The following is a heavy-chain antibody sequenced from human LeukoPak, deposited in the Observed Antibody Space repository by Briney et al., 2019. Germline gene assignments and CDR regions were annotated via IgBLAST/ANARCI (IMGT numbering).Heavy chain of an antibody. V-gene: IGHV4-59*01. J-gene: IGHJ4*02. CDR3: ARGGYSSSWYAPFDY. CDR1: GGSISSYY. Sequence: SETLSLTCTVSGGSISSYYWSCIRQPPGKGLEGSGYIYYSGSTNYNPSLKSRVTISVDTSKNQFSLKLSSVTAADTAVYYCARGGYSSSWYAPFDYWGQGTLVTVSS. D-gene: IGHD6-13*01. CDR2: IYYSGST.